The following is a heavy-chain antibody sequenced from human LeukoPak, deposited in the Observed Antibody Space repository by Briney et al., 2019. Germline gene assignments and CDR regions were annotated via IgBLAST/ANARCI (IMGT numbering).Heavy chain of an antibody. V-gene: IGHV1-2*02. CDR1: GDTFTTSY. Sequence: GASVKVSCKASGDTFTTSYIHWVRQAPAQGLEWMGRISPNSGSTTFAQRFQGRVTMTRDTSINTVYLDLSSLTSDDTALYYCATGVGGGTGSPGYLDPWGQGTLVTVSS. D-gene: IGHD2-15*01. CDR2: ISPNSGST. J-gene: IGHJ5*02. CDR3: ATGVGGGTGSPGYLDP.